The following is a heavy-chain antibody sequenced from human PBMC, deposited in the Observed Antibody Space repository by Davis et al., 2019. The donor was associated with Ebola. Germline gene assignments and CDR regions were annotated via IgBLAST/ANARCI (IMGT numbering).Heavy chain of an antibody. D-gene: IGHD2-15*01. CDR1: GFTFRSYS. CDR2: ISSSSRYI. Sequence: SPILPCAASGFTFRSYSMNWVRQAPGKGLEWVASISSSSRYIYYADSVKGRFTISRDNAKNSLYLQMNSLRAEDTAVYYCARERLGYCSGGSCSEDYWGQGTLVTVSS. V-gene: IGHV3-21*01. J-gene: IGHJ4*02. CDR3: ARERLGYCSGGSCSEDY.